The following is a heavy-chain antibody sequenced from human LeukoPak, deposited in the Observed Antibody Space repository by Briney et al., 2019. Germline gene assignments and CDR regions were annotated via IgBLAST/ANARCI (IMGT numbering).Heavy chain of an antibody. V-gene: IGHV4-59*01. CDR3: ARSTSAWATFDY. Sequence: SETLSLTCTVSGGSISSYYWSWIRQPPGKGLEWIGYIYYSGSTNYNPSLKSRVTISVDTSKSQFSLKLSSETAADTAVYYCARSTSAWATFDYWGQGALVTVSS. J-gene: IGHJ4*02. CDR1: GGSISSYY. D-gene: IGHD1-26*01. CDR2: IYYSGST.